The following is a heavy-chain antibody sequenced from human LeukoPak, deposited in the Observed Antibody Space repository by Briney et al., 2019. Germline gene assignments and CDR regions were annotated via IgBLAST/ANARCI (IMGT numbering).Heavy chain of an antibody. CDR3: AKIGEMEPYYYYYMDV. D-gene: IGHD5-24*01. Sequence: GGSLRLSCAASGFTFSSYGMHWVRQAPGKGLEWVAVIWYDGSNKYYADSVKGRFTISRDNSKNTLYLQMNSLRAEDTAVYYCAKIGEMEPYYYYYMDVWGKGTTVTVSS. CDR2: IWYDGSNK. V-gene: IGHV3-33*06. CDR1: GFTFSSYG. J-gene: IGHJ6*03.